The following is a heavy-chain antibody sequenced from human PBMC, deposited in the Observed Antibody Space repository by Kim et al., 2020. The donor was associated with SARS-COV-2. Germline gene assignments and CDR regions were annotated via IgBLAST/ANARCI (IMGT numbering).Heavy chain of an antibody. J-gene: IGHJ4*02. D-gene: IGHD3-10*01. CDR1: GFTFSSYG. CDR2: IWYDGNNK. Sequence: GSLRLSCAASGFTFSSYGMHWVRQAPGKGLEWVAVIWYDGNNKYYADSVKGRFTISRDNSNNTLYLQMNSLRAEDTAVYYCARAASGRRDFDYWGQGTLVTVSS. V-gene: IGHV3-33*08. CDR3: ARAASGRRDFDY.